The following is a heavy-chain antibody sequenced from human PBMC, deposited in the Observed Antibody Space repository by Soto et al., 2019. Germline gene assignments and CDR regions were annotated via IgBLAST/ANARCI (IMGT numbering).Heavy chain of an antibody. CDR2: ISAYNGNT. J-gene: IGHJ4*02. Sequence: AASVKVSCKASGYTFTSYGISWVRQAPGQGLEWMGWISAYNGNTNYAQKLQGRVTMTTDTSTSTAYMELRSLRSDDTAVYYCASALYDSSGYYPAYYFDYWGQGTLVTVSS. CDR3: ASALYDSSGYYPAYYFDY. CDR1: GYTFTSYG. V-gene: IGHV1-18*01. D-gene: IGHD3-22*01.